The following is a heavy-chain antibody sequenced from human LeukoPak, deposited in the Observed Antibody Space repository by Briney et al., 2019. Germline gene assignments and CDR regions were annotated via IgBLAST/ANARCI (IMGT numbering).Heavy chain of an antibody. J-gene: IGHJ4*02. CDR3: ARASWVSSTDAVR. V-gene: IGHV3-23*01. D-gene: IGHD3-16*01. CDR2: IRGNGET. Sequence: GGSLRLSCAASGLSFSTFAMSWVRQGPARGLEWVSSIRGNGETLYADSVKGRFTLYSDSSRNTVYLQLNNLRVEDTAIYYCARASWVSSTDAVRWGQGTLVTVSS. CDR1: GLSFSTFA.